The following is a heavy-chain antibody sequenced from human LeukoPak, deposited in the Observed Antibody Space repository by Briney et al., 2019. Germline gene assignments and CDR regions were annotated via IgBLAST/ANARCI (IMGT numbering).Heavy chain of an antibody. CDR2: IGRSGGGT. D-gene: IGHD3-3*01. CDR1: GFTFSSSP. CDR3: SKRNEGHYTDY. V-gene: IGHV3-23*01. J-gene: IGHJ4*02. Sequence: GGSLRLSCAASGFTFSSSPMSWVRQAPRKGLDWVSGIGRSGGGTYYADSSKGRFTISRDNSTSTLYLQMNNLRANDTTAYYCSKRNEGHYTDYWGQGALVTVSS.